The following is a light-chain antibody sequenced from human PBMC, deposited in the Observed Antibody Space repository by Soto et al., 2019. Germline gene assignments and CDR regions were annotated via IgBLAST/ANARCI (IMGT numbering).Light chain of an antibody. V-gene: IGLV1-44*01. Sequence: QLVLTQPPSASGTPGQRVTISCSGRSSNIGSNTVNWYQQLPGTAPKLLIYSNNQRPSGVPDRISGSKSGTSASLAISGLQSEDEADYYCAAWDDSLNGYVFGTGTKLTVL. CDR1: SSNIGSNT. J-gene: IGLJ1*01. CDR3: AAWDDSLNGYV. CDR2: SNN.